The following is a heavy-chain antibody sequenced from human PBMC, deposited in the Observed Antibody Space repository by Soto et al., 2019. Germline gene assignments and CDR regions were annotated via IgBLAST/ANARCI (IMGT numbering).Heavy chain of an antibody. Sequence: GXSXKVSFKASGYTXGNFDSSLVRQAAGQGLEWLGWMSPGSCQTGYASKFQGIVAMTRYASTGTSHLELSILTSGDTAVYYCARMSSAGTLNWFDPWGQGTLVTVSS. CDR3: ARMSSAGTLNWFDP. J-gene: IGHJ5*02. V-gene: IGHV1-8*01. D-gene: IGHD6-13*01. CDR1: GYTXGNFD. CDR2: MSPGSCQT.